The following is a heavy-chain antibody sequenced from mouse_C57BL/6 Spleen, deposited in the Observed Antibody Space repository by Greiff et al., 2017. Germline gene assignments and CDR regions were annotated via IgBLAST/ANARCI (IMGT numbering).Heavy chain of an antibody. Sequence: EVQLQQSGPELVKPGASVKISCKASGYTFTDYYMNWVKQSHGKSLEWIGDINPNNGGTSYNQKFKGKATLTVDKSSSTAYMELRSLTSEDSAVYYCARSENYDYWFAYWGQGTLVTVSA. D-gene: IGHD2-4*01. CDR3: ARSENYDYWFAY. V-gene: IGHV1-26*01. CDR1: GYTFTDYY. CDR2: INPNNGGT. J-gene: IGHJ3*01.